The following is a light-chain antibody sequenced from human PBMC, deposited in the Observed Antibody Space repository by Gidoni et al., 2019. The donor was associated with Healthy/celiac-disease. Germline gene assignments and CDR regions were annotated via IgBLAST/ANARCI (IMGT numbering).Light chain of an antibody. J-gene: IGKJ2*01. V-gene: IGKV3D-11*01. Sequence: EIVLTQSPATLSLSPGGRATLSCRASQGVSSYLAWYQQKPGQAPRLLIYDASNRATGIPARFSGSGPGTDFTLTISSLEPEDFAVYYCQQRSNWHPGTFGQGTKLEIK. CDR2: DAS. CDR1: QGVSSY. CDR3: QQRSNWHPGT.